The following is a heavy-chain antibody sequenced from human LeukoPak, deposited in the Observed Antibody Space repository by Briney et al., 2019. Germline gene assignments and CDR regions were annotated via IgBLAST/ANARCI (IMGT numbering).Heavy chain of an antibody. CDR1: GFTVSSNY. CDR2: IYSGGST. V-gene: IGHV3-66*01. CDR3: ARDKGYSDGGWFDP. Sequence: PGGSLRLSCAASGFTVSSNYMSWVRQAPGKGLEWVSSIYSGGSTYYTDSVKGRFTISRDNSKNTLYLQMNSLRAEDTAVYYCARDKGYSDGGWFDPWGQGTLVTVSS. D-gene: IGHD5-24*01. J-gene: IGHJ5*02.